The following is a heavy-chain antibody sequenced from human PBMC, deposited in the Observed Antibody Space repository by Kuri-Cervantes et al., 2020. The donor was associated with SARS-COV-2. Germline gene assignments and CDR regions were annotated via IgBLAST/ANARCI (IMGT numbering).Heavy chain of an antibody. CDR3: ARRIAVAGTSGARFDY. CDR2: IFPYDSDT. J-gene: IGHJ4*02. CDR1: GYSFTNYW. V-gene: IGHV5-51*01. D-gene: IGHD6-19*01. Sequence: GGSLRLSCKVSGYSFTNYWIGWVRQVPGKGLEWMGIIFPYDSDTTYSPSFQGQVTISADKSISTTYLHWRSLKASDTAMYYCARRIAVAGTSGARFDYWAREPWSPSPQ.